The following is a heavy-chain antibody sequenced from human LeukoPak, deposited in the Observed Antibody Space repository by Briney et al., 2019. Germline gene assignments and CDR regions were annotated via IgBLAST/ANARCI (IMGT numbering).Heavy chain of an antibody. CDR3: ARDEYDFWSGYYYPDY. CDR2: INQDGSEK. J-gene: IGHJ4*02. CDR1: GFTFRSYF. D-gene: IGHD3-3*01. Sequence: GGSLRLSCAASGFTFRSYFMSWVRQAPGKGLEWVATINQDGSEKYSVDSVKGRFTISRDNAKNSLYLQMNSLRAEDTAVYYCARDEYDFWSGYYYPDYWGQGTLVTVSS. V-gene: IGHV3-7*01.